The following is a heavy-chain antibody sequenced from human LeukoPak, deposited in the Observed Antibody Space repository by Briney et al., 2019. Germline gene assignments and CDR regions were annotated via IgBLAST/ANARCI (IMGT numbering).Heavy chain of an antibody. Sequence: GESLKISCKGSGYSFTSYWIGWVRQMPGKGLEWMGIIYPGDSDTTYSPSFQGQVTISADKSISTAYLQWSSLKASDTAMYYCARRGQTYYYDSSGYYYADYWGQGTLVTVSS. CDR3: ARRGQTYYYDSSGYYYADY. V-gene: IGHV5-51*01. CDR1: GYSFTSYW. CDR2: IYPGDSDT. D-gene: IGHD3-22*01. J-gene: IGHJ4*02.